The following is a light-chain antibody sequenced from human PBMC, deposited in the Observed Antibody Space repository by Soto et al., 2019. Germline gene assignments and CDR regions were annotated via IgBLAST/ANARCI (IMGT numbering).Light chain of an antibody. CDR2: DVT. CDR1: SSDVGAYNY. Sequence: QSVLTQPASVSGAPGQSITISCSGTSSDVGAYNYVSWYRQHPGKAPKLVLYDVTNRPSGVSNRFSGSKSGNTASLTISGLQAEDEADYYCSSYTSISTGVFGGGTKGTVL. V-gene: IGLV2-14*01. CDR3: SSYTSISTGV. J-gene: IGLJ3*02.